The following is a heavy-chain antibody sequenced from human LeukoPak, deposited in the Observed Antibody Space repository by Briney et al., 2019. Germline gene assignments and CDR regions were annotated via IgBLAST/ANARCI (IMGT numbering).Heavy chain of an antibody. D-gene: IGHD1-26*01. CDR1: GGSISSSSYY. V-gene: IGHV4-39*07. Sequence: SETLSLTCTVSGGSISSSSYYWGWIRQPPGKGLEWIGSCYYSGSTYHNPSLKSRVSISVDTSKNQFSLKLSSVAAADTAVYYCARVPVNIWENWFDFWGQGTLVTVPS. CDR3: ARVPVNIWENWFDF. J-gene: IGHJ5*01. CDR2: CYYSGST.